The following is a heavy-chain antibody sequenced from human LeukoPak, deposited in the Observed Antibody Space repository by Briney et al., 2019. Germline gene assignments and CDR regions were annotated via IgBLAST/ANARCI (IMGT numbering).Heavy chain of an antibody. Sequence: GASVKVSCKASGGTFSSYAISWVRQAPGQGLEWMGGIIPTFGTANYAQKFQGRVTITADESTGTAYMELSSLRSEDTAVYYCARTLSPITGGFDYWGQGTLVTVSS. D-gene: IGHD1-20*01. J-gene: IGHJ4*02. CDR1: GGTFSSYA. V-gene: IGHV1-69*13. CDR3: ARTLSPITGGFDY. CDR2: IIPTFGTA.